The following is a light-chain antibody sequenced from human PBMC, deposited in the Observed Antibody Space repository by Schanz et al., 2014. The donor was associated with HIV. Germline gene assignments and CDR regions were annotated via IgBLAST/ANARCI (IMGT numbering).Light chain of an antibody. CDR3: ATWDISRNGPV. J-gene: IGLJ2*01. Sequence: QSVLTQPPSASGTPGQRVTISCSGSSSNIGSNYVYWYQQLPGTAPKLLIYRNDQRPSGVTDRFSGSKSGTSASLVISGLQSEDEADYFCATWDISRNGPVFGGGTKLTVL. CDR1: SSNIGSNY. V-gene: IGLV1-47*01. CDR2: RND.